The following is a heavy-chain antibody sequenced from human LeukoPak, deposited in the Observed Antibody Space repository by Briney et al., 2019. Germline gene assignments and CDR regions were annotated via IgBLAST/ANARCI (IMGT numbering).Heavy chain of an antibody. J-gene: IGHJ4*02. CDR1: GFTFSSYA. D-gene: IGHD3-9*01. V-gene: IGHV3-72*01. CDR3: AKWGPYDILTGRIN. CDR2: TRNRANSYTT. Sequence: PGGSLRLSCAASGFTFSSYAMHWVRQAPGKGLEWVGRTRNRANSYTTDYAASVKGRFTISRDNAKNSLYLQMNSLRAEDTAVYYCAKWGPYDILTGRINWGQGTLVTVSS.